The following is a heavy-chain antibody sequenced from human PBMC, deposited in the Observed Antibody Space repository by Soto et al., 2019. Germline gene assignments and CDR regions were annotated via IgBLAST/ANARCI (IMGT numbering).Heavy chain of an antibody. J-gene: IGHJ1*01. D-gene: IGHD6-6*01. CDR3: ARGAWDGSSSLEYFQH. CDR2: IWYDGRNK. CDR1: GFTFSSYG. Sequence: GGSLRLSCAASGFTFSSYGMHWVRQAPGKGLEWVAVIWYDGRNKYYADSVKGRFTISRDNSKKTLYLQMNSLRAEDTAVYYCARGAWDGSSSLEYFQHWGQGTLVTVSS. V-gene: IGHV3-33*01.